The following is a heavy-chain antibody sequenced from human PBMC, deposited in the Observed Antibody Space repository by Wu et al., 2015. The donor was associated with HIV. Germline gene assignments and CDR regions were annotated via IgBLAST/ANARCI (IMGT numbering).Heavy chain of an antibody. CDR1: GYTFTSYG. Sequence: QVQLMQSGAEVKKPGASVKVSCKASGYTFTSYGISWVRQAPGQGLEWMGWISAYNGNTNYAQKLQGRVTMTTDTSTSTAYMELRSLRSDDTAVYYCARARRLAYCGGDCYSDYWGQGTLVTVSS. CDR2: ISAYNGNT. D-gene: IGHD2-21*02. J-gene: IGHJ4*02. CDR3: ARARRLAYCGGDCYSDY. V-gene: IGHV1-18*01.